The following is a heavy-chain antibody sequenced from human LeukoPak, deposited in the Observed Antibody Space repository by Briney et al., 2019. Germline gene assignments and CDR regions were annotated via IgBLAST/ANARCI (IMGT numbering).Heavy chain of an antibody. D-gene: IGHD1-26*01. V-gene: IGHV3-30*02. Sequence: TGGSLRLSCAASGFTFSSYGMHWARQAPGKGLEWVAFIRYDGSNKYYADSVKGRFTISRDNSKNTLYLQMNSLRAEDTAVYYCAKGSGRNDYFDYWGQGTLVTVSS. CDR1: GFTFSSYG. J-gene: IGHJ4*02. CDR3: AKGSGRNDYFDY. CDR2: IRYDGSNK.